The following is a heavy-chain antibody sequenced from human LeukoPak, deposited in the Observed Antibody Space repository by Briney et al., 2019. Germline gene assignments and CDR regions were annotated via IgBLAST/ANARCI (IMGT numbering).Heavy chain of an antibody. J-gene: IGHJ6*03. D-gene: IGHD5-12*01. V-gene: IGHV1-18*01. CDR1: GYTFTSYG. CDR3: ARDRRGYDIYYYYMDV. CDR2: ISAYNGNT. Sequence: GASVKVSCKASGYTFTSYGISWVRQAPGQGLEWMGWISAYNGNTNYAQKLQGRVTMTTDTSTSTAYMELRSLRSDDTAVYYCARDRRGYDIYYYYMDVWGKGTTVTVSS.